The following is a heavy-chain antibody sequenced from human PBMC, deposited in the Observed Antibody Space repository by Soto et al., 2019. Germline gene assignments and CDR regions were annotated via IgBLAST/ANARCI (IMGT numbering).Heavy chain of an antibody. Sequence: TVSGGSIYRSGYYWGWIRQPPGRGLEWIGNIDYNGVTYSNPSLKSRVTISRDTSKNQFSLKLTSVTAADTALYYCGKVLVGATGHTDSDSWGPGTLVTVSS. CDR2: IDYNGVT. CDR1: GGSIYRSGYY. CDR3: GKVLVGATGHTDSDS. V-gene: IGHV4-39*01. D-gene: IGHD2-15*01. J-gene: IGHJ4*02.